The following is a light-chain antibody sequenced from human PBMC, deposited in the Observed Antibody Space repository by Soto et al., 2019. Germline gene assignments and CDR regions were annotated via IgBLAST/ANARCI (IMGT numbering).Light chain of an antibody. CDR2: NTD. Sequence: QAVVTQEPSFSVSPGGTVTLTCGLSSGSVSTTCYPSWYQQTPGQAPRTLIYNTDIRSSGVPDRFSGSILGNKAALTITGAQADDESDYYCVLYMGSGISVFGGGTKLTVL. CDR3: VLYMGSGISV. CDR1: SGSVSTTCY. V-gene: IGLV8-61*01. J-gene: IGLJ3*02.